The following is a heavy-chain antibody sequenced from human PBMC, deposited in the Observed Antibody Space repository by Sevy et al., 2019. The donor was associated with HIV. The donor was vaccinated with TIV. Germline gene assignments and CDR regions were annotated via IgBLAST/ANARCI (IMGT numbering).Heavy chain of an antibody. CDR1: AFTFSNYW. J-gene: IGHJ5*02. V-gene: IGHV3-7*03. Sequence: GGSLRLSCAASAFTFSNYWKSWVRQAPGKGLEWVANIKEDGSENYYVDSVKGRFTISRDNAKNSLYLQMNSLRAEDTAVYYCARVGGCSSTSCFAYWFDPWGQGTLVTVSS. D-gene: IGHD2-2*01. CDR3: ARVGGCSSTSCFAYWFDP. CDR2: IKEDGSEN.